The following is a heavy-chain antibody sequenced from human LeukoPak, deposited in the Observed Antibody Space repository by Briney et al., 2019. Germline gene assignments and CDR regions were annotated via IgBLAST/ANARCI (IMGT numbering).Heavy chain of an antibody. CDR3: ARRSYGDYPWFDP. J-gene: IGHJ5*02. D-gene: IGHD4-17*01. V-gene: IGHV3-7*01. CDR2: KKQDASEK. Sequence: GGSLRLSCASTGFTFTTYCIKLVRQAPGKGLEWVANKKQDASEKYYVDSVKGRFTISRDNAKNSLYLQMSSLRAEDTAVYYCARRSYGDYPWFDPWGQGTLVTVSS. CDR1: GFTFTTYC.